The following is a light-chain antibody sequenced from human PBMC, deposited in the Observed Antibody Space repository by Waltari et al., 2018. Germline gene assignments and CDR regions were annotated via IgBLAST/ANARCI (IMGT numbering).Light chain of an antibody. Sequence: EIVLTQSPGTLSLSPGERGTLSCRASQSVSNSYLAWYQQKPGQAPRRLIYGASSRATGIPDRFSGSGSGTDFTLTISRLEPEDFAVYYCQQYNSSPPRFGQGTKVEIK. CDR2: GAS. V-gene: IGKV3-20*01. CDR1: QSVSNSY. CDR3: QQYNSSPPR. J-gene: IGKJ1*01.